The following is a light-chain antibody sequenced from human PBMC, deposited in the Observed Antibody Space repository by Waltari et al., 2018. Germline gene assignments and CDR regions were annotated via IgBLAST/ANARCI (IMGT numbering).Light chain of an antibody. CDR1: QNVYTN. Sequence: EIVMTQSPATLSLSPGESATLSCKASQNVYTNLAWYQQKPGQAPRLLISGASARATGVPSRFRGSESGTEFTLTISSLQSDDFAVYYCQQYKTWPPLTFGGGTRVDIK. J-gene: IGKJ4*01. CDR2: GAS. CDR3: QQYKTWPPLT. V-gene: IGKV3-15*01.